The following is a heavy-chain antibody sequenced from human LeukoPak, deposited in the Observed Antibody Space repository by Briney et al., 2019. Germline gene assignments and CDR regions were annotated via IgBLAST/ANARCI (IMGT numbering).Heavy chain of an antibody. D-gene: IGHD6-13*01. CDR2: INHSGST. V-gene: IGHV4-34*01. J-gene: IGHJ6*02. Sequence: EASETLSLTCTVSGGSISSYYWSWIRQPPGKGLEWIGEINHSGSTNYNPSLKSRVTISVDTSKNQFSLKLSSVTAADTAVYYCARGLAAAAKGYYYGMDVWGQGTTVTVSS. CDR3: ARGLAAAAKGYYYGMDV. CDR1: GGSISSYY.